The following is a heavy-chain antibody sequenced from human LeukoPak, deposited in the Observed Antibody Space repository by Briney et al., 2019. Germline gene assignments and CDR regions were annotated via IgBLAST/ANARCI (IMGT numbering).Heavy chain of an antibody. CDR3: ARARLSRKGMDV. V-gene: IGHV4-59*01. CDR1: GGSISSYY. CDR2: IYYGGST. D-gene: IGHD4/OR15-4a*01. J-gene: IGHJ6*02. Sequence: SETLSLTCTVSGGSISSYYWSWIRQPPGKGLEWIGYIYYGGSTNYNPSLKSRVTISVDTSKNQFSLKLSSVTAADTAVYYCARARLSRKGMDVWGQGTTVTVSS.